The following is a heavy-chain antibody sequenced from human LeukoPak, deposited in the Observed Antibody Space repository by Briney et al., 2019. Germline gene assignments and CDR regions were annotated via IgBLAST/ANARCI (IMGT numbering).Heavy chain of an antibody. D-gene: IGHD3-10*01. CDR1: GYTFTGYY. J-gene: IGHJ5*02. Sequence: ASVKVSCKASGYTFTGYYMHWVRQAPGQGLEWMGWINPNSGGTNYAQKFQGRVTMTRDTSISTAYMELSRLRSDDTAVYYCARGPDYYGSGSSWFDPWGQGTLVTVSS. CDR2: INPNSGGT. V-gene: IGHV1-2*02. CDR3: ARGPDYYGSGSSWFDP.